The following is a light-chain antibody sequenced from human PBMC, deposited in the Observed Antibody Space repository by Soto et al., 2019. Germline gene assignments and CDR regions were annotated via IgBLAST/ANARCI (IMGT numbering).Light chain of an antibody. Sequence: QSVLTQPASVSGSPGQSITISCTGTSSDVGGYNYVSWYQQHPGKAPKLMIYEVSNRPSGVSNRFSGSKSGNTASLTISGLQAEDEADYYCSSYTSSSTVVFGGGTNLTVL. CDR1: SSDVGGYNY. CDR3: SSYTSSSTVV. J-gene: IGLJ2*01. CDR2: EVS. V-gene: IGLV2-14*01.